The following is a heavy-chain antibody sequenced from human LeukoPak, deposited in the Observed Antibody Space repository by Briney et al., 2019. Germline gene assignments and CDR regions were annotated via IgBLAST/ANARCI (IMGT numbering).Heavy chain of an antibody. J-gene: IGHJ5*02. D-gene: IGHD6-13*01. CDR2: ISSGGSTI. CDR3: ARTRAAAGFSSFWFDP. V-gene: IGHV3-11*04. CDR1: GFIFSDYY. Sequence: GSLRLSCAASGFIFSDYYMSWIRQAPGKGLEWVSYISSGGSTIYYADSVKGRFTISRDNAKNTLYLQMNSLRTEDTAVYYCARTRAAAGFSSFWFDPWGQGTLVTVSS.